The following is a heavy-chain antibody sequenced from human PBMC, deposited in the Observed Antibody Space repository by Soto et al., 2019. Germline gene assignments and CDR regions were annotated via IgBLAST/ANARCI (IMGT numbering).Heavy chain of an antibody. CDR1: GYTFTSYG. J-gene: IGHJ4*02. V-gene: IGHV1-3*01. Sequence: QVQLVQSGAELKKPGASVKVSCKSSGYTFTSYGMHWVCHAPGQRLAWLGWINAGNGNTKYSRRFKGRVTITRETTARTAYIALSSLRAEDTGEYYCARVVGIAVDAYWGQGTLVTVSS. D-gene: IGHD6-19*01. CDR2: INAGNGNT. CDR3: ARVVGIAVDAY.